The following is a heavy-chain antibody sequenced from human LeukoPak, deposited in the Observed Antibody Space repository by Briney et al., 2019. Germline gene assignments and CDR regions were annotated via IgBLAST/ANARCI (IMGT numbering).Heavy chain of an antibody. Sequence: VTVSCRASGVTFTRSAMEWVRQARGQRLEWIGWIFVGSGNTNYAQKFQERVTITRDMSTSTAYMELSSLRSEDTAVYYCAAGYDSGSFDPWGQGTLVTVSS. CDR3: AAGYDSGSFDP. V-gene: IGHV1-58*02. D-gene: IGHD5-12*01. J-gene: IGHJ5*02. CDR1: GVTFTRSA. CDR2: IFVGSGNT.